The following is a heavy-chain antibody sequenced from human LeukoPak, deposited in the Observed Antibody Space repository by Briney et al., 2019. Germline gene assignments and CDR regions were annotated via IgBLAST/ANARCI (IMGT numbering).Heavy chain of an antibody. CDR1: GLTFSSYA. CDR3: AKRSDYRTFDS. Sequence: GGSLRLSCAASGLTFSSYAMSWVRQAPGKGLEWVSAISGSGGSTYYADSVKGRFIISRDNSKNTLYLQINSLRAEDTAVYYCAKRSDYRTFDSWGQGTLVTVSS. J-gene: IGHJ4*02. CDR2: ISGSGGST. V-gene: IGHV3-23*01. D-gene: IGHD4-11*01.